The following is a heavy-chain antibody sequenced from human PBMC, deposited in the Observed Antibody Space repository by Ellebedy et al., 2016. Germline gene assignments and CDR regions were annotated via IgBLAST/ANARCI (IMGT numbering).Heavy chain of an antibody. V-gene: IGHV1-8*01. D-gene: IGHD6-13*01. CDR1: RYTFTSYD. CDR3: ARGSSSSSWYFPDY. Sequence: ASVKVSXKASRYTFTSYDINWVRQATGQGLEWMGWMNPNSGNTGYAQKFQGRVTMTRNTSISTAYMELSSLRSEDTAVYYCARGSSSSSWYFPDYWGQGTLVTVSS. CDR2: MNPNSGNT. J-gene: IGHJ4*02.